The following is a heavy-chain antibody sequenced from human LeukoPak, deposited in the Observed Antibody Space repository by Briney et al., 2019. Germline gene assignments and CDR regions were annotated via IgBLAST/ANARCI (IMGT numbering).Heavy chain of an antibody. CDR1: GFTFSTYD. CDR3: AKYISIGSRQFDY. CDR2: ISSGSDVT. J-gene: IGHJ4*02. D-gene: IGHD1-26*01. V-gene: IGHV3-23*01. Sequence: GGSLRLSCAASGFTFSTYDMSWVRQAPGKGPECVSLISSGSDVTYYADSVKGRFTISRDNSKNTLYLQMNSLRAEDTAVYYCAKYISIGSRQFDYWGQGTLVTVSS.